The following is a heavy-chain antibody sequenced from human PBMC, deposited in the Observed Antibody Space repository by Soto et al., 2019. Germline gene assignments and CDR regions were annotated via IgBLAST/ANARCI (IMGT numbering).Heavy chain of an antibody. CDR1: GFTFSSYG. CDR2: IWYDGSNK. D-gene: IGHD5-18*01. V-gene: IGHV3-33*01. Sequence: GGSLRLSCAASGFTFSSYGMHWVRQAPGKGLEWVAVIWYDGSNKYYADSVKGRFTISRDNSKNTLYLQMNSLRAEDTAVYYCARVVYGYSYGSRDYGMDVWGQGTTVTVSS. J-gene: IGHJ6*02. CDR3: ARVVYGYSYGSRDYGMDV.